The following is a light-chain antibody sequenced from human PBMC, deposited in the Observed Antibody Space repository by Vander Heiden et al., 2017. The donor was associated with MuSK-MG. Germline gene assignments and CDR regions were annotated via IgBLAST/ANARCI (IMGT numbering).Light chain of an antibody. J-gene: IGKJ1*01. Sequence: DIVMTQSPDSRAVSLGERATINCRSSQSVLYSSNNKNYLAWYQQKPGQPPKLLIYWASTRESGVPDRFSGSESGTDFTLTITSLQAEDVAVYYCQQYHSTPQTFGQGTKVEIK. CDR1: QSVLYSSNNKNY. V-gene: IGKV4-1*01. CDR3: QQYHSTPQT. CDR2: WAS.